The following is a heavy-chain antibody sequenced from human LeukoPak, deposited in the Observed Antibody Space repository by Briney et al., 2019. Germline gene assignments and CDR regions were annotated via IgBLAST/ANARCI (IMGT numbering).Heavy chain of an antibody. CDR2: IKSKADGETI. D-gene: IGHD1-20*01. CDR3: STLTSRGLSDS. J-gene: IGHJ4*02. V-gene: IGHV3-15*07. Sequence: GGSRRLSCAASGLTFSSYAMNWVRQAPGKGLEWVGRIKSKADGETIDYAAPVKGRFTFSRDDSKNMLYLQMNSLKSEDTAVYYCSTLTSRGLSDSWGQGTLVTVSS. CDR1: GLTFSSYA.